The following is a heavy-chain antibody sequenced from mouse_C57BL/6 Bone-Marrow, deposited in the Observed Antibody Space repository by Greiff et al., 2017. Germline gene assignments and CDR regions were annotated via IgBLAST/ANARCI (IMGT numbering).Heavy chain of an antibody. CDR2: IDPENGDT. CDR1: GFNIKDDY. D-gene: IGHD2-1*01. V-gene: IGHV14-4*01. J-gene: IGHJ1*03. Sequence: VQLQQSGAELVRPGASVKLSCTASGFNIKDDYMHWVKQRPEQGLEWIGWIDPENGDTEYASKFQGKATITADTSSNTAYLQLSSLTSEDTAVYYCTTGGNYWCFDVWGTGTTVTVSS. CDR3: TTGGNYWCFDV.